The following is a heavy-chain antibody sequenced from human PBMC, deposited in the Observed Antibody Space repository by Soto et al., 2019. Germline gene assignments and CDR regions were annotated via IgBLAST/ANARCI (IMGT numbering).Heavy chain of an antibody. J-gene: IGHJ5*02. CDR2: IYHSGST. V-gene: IGHV4-38-2*02. CDR3: ARDHYCSSTSCYFGGNWFDP. Sequence: PSETLSLTCAVSGYSISIGYYCGCIRQPPGKGLEWIGSIYHSGSTYYNPSLKSRVTISVDTSKNQFSLKLSSVTAADTAVYYCARDHYCSSTSCYFGGNWFDPWGQGTLVTVS. D-gene: IGHD2-2*01. CDR1: GYSISIGYY.